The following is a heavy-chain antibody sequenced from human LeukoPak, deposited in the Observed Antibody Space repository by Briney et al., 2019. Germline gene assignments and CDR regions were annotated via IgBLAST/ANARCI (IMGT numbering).Heavy chain of an antibody. V-gene: IGHV4-59*01. J-gene: IGHJ3*02. CDR2: IYYSGST. CDR1: GGSISSYY. D-gene: IGHD4-23*01. CDR3: ACEKTTVVTPDDAFDI. Sequence: SETLSLTCTVSGGSISSYYWSWIRQPPGKGLEWIGYIYYSGSTNYNPSLKSRVTISVDTSKNQFSLKLSSVTAADTAVYYCACEKTTVVTPDDAFDIWGQGTMVTVSS.